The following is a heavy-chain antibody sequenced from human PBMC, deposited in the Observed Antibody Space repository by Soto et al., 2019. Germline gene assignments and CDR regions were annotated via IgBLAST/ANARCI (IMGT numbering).Heavy chain of an antibody. Sequence: EVQLVESGGGLVQPGRSLRLSCAASGFTFDDYAIHWVRQAPGKGLEWVSGIRWNSGTIGYAASVRGRFTISRDNAKSSLYLQMNSLRAEDTALNYCAKDYDFGSGCLDDWGQGTLVTVSS. CDR2: IRWNSGTI. CDR1: GFTFDDYA. V-gene: IGHV3-9*01. CDR3: AKDYDFGSGCLDD. J-gene: IGHJ4*02. D-gene: IGHD3-3*01.